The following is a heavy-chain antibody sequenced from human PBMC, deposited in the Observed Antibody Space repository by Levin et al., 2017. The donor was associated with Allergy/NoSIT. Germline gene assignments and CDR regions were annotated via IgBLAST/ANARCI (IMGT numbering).Heavy chain of an antibody. V-gene: IGHV4-39*07. D-gene: IGHD4-17*01. J-gene: IGHJ4*02. CDR3: ARGGTTVTTADY. Sequence: PSQTLSLTCTVSGGSISSSSFSWGWIRQPPGKGLEWIGHIYSSGSTYYNPSLKSRVTISVDKSRSQYSLKLSSLTAADTAVYYCARGGTTVTTADYWGQGTLVTVSS. CDR1: GGSISSSSFS. CDR2: IYSSGST.